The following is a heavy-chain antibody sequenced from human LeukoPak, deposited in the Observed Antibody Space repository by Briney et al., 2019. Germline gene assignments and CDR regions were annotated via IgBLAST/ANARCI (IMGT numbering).Heavy chain of an antibody. J-gene: IGHJ6*03. D-gene: IGHD6-13*01. Sequence: PSETLSLTCTVSGGSISSYYWSWIRQPPGKGLEWIGYIYYSGSTNYNPSLKSRVTISVDTSKNQFSLKLSSVTAADTAVYYCARRAGAAAGYYYYMDVWGKGTTVTISS. CDR2: IYYSGST. V-gene: IGHV4-59*08. CDR1: GGSISSYY. CDR3: ARRAGAAAGYYYYMDV.